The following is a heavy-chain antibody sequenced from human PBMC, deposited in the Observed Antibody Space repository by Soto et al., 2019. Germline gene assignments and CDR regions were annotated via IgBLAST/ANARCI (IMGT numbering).Heavy chain of an antibody. CDR3: ASIYYDYIWGSYRFPLYFDY. V-gene: IGHV4-39*01. Sequence: QLQLQESGPGLVKPSETLSLTCTVSGGSISSSSYYWGWIRQPPGKGLEWIGSIYYSGSTYYNPSLKSRVTISVDTSKNQFSLKLSSVTAADTAVYYCASIYYDYIWGSYRFPLYFDYWGQGTLVTVSS. D-gene: IGHD3-16*02. CDR1: GGSISSSSYY. CDR2: IYYSGST. J-gene: IGHJ4*02.